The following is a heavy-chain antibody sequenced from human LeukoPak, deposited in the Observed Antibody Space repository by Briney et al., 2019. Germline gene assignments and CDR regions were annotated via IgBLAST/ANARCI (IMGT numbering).Heavy chain of an antibody. Sequence: GRSLRLSCAASGFTFDDYAMHWVRHAPGKGLEWVSGISWNSGSIGYADSVKGRFTISRDNAKNSLYLQMNSLRAEDTALYYCAKGVGDYWGQGTPVTVSS. V-gene: IGHV3-9*01. CDR2: ISWNSGSI. D-gene: IGHD1-26*01. CDR1: GFTFDDYA. J-gene: IGHJ4*02. CDR3: AKGVGDY.